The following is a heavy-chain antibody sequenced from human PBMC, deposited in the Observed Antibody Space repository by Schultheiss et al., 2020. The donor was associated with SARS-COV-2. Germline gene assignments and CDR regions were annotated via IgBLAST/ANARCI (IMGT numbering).Heavy chain of an antibody. V-gene: IGHV3-7*01. J-gene: IGHJ4*02. Sequence: GGSLRLSCAASGFTFSSYSMNWVRQAPGKGLEWVANIKQDGSEKYYVDSVKGRFTISRDNAKNSLYLQMNSLRAEDTAVYYCAREIRYCSGGSCYDYWGQGTLVTVSS. D-gene: IGHD2-15*01. CDR3: AREIRYCSGGSCYDY. CDR2: IKQDGSEK. CDR1: GFTFSSYS.